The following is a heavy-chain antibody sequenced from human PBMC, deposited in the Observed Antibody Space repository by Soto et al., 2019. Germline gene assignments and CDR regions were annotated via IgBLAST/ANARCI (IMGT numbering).Heavy chain of an antibody. CDR2: INSDGSTT. CDR3: ASPVTSSMVAADY. V-gene: IGHV3-74*01. CDR1: GFTLSSHW. Sequence: PGGSLRLSCAASGFTLSSHWMHWVRQAPGKGLVWVSRINSDGSTTNYADSVKGRFTISRDNAKNTLYLQMNSLRAEDTAVYYCASPVTSSMVAADYWGQGTLVTVSS. J-gene: IGHJ4*02. D-gene: IGHD2-15*01.